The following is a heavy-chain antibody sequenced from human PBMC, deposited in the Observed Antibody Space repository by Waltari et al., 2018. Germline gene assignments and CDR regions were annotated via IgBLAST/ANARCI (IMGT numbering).Heavy chain of an antibody. CDR2: INHSGST. V-gene: IGHV4-34*01. D-gene: IGHD1-7*01. J-gene: IGHJ4*02. Sequence: QVQLQQWGAGLLKPSETLSLTCAVYGGSFSGYSWSWIRQPPGKGLEWIGEINHSGSTNYNPSLKSRVTISVDTSKNQFSLKLSSVTAADTAVYYCARVSDITGTFRTGPFDYWGQGTLVTVSS. CDR3: ARVSDITGTFRTGPFDY. CDR1: GGSFSGYS.